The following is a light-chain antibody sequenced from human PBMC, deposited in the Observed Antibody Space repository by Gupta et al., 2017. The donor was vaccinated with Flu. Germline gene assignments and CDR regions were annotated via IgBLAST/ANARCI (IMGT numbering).Light chain of an antibody. Sequence: QSVRITLRGQSLRNSLSSLCKQKSRQAPFLVIEVKNNRPAGIPDRCSGGSSGNKASFIVTRAQAEDEADDYCNSRDGTGNRHAVFGGGTKLTVL. CDR2: VKN. J-gene: IGLJ2*01. V-gene: IGLV3-19*01. CDR3: NSRDGTGNRHAV. CDR1: SLRNSL.